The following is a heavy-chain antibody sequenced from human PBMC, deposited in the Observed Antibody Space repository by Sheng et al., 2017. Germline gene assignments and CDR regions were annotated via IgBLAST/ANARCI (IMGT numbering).Heavy chain of an antibody. CDR3: ARWVFISGWMLDY. J-gene: IGHJ4*01. CDR1: GFIFSSNW. V-gene: IGHV3-7*01. D-gene: IGHD6-19*01. Sequence: QLVESGGGLSRPGGSLRLSCAASGFIFSSNWMTWVARLQGRGWSGWATIKPXGSEKYYVDSVKGRFTISRDNAKNSLYLQMNSLRGEGHGAVYYCARWVFISGWMLDYWG. CDR2: IKPXGSEK.